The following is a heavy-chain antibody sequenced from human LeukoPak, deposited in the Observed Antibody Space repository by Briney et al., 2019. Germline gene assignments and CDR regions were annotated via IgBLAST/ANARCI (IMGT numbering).Heavy chain of an antibody. Sequence: PSETLSLTCAVYGGSFRGYYWSWIRQPPGKGLEWIGEINHSGSTNYNPSLKSRVTISVDTSKNQFSLKLSSVTAADTAVYYCARGRHIGYCSSTSCYTGGYYYGMDVWGQGTTVTVSS. J-gene: IGHJ6*02. V-gene: IGHV4-34*01. CDR3: ARGRHIGYCSSTSCYTGGYYYGMDV. CDR1: GGSFRGYY. CDR2: INHSGST. D-gene: IGHD2-2*02.